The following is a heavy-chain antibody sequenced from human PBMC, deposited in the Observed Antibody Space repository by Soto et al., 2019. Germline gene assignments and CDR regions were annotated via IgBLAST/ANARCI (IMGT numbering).Heavy chain of an antibody. J-gene: IGHJ4*02. CDR3: ARGRQYSSSWYEDY. CDR1: GFTFSSYS. Sequence: EVQLVESGGGLVKPGGSLRLSCAASGFTFSSYSMKWVRQAPGKGLEWVSSISSSSSYIYYADSVKGRFTISRDNAKNSLYLQMNSLRDEDTAVYYIARGRQYSSSWYEDYWGQGTLVTVSS. V-gene: IGHV3-21*01. CDR2: ISSSSSYI. D-gene: IGHD6-13*01.